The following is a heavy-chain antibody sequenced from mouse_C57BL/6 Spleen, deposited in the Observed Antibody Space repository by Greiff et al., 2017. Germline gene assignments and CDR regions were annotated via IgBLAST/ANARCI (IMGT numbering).Heavy chain of an antibody. V-gene: IGHV5-17*01. Sequence: VQLKESGGGLVKPGGSLKLSCAASGFTFSDYGMHWVRQAPEKGLEWVAYISSGSSTIYYADTVKGRFTISRDNAKNTLFLQMTSLRSEDTAMYYCARQLTGTFDYAMDYWGQGTSVTVSS. D-gene: IGHD4-1*01. CDR3: ARQLTGTFDYAMDY. CDR1: GFTFSDYG. J-gene: IGHJ4*01. CDR2: ISSGSSTI.